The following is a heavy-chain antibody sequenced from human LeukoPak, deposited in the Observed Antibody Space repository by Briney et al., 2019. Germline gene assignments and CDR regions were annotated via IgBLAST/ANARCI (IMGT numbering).Heavy chain of an antibody. CDR3: AKALVERAVAAKERGFDY. V-gene: IGHV3-30*02. CDR1: GFSFSSYG. Sequence: GGSLRLSCAASGFSFSSYGMHWVRQAPGKGLEWVAFIRYDGSNKYYADSVKGRFTISRDNSKNTLYLQMNSLRAEDTAVYYCAKALVERAVAAKERGFDYWGQGTLVTVSS. D-gene: IGHD6-19*01. J-gene: IGHJ4*02. CDR2: IRYDGSNK.